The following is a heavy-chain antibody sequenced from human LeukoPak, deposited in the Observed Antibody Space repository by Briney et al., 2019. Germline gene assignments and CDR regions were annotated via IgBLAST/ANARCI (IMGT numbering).Heavy chain of an antibody. J-gene: IGHJ4*02. CDR1: GFTFTNTW. CDR3: TTEDYADYVSPH. CDR2: IKRKSDGGTT. V-gene: IGHV3-15*01. Sequence: PGGSLRLSCAASGFTFTNTWMTWVRQAPGKGLEWVGRIKRKSDGGTTEYADPVKGRFTISRDDSKNTLYLRMNSLKTEDTAVYYCTTEDYADYVSPHWGQGALVTVSS. D-gene: IGHD4-17*01.